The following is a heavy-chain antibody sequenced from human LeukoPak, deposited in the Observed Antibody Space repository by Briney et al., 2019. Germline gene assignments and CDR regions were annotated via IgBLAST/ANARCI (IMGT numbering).Heavy chain of an antibody. CDR3: ARGRGYCSSTRCYVDAFDI. CDR1: GGSFSGYY. D-gene: IGHD2-2*01. J-gene: IGHJ3*02. Sequence: SETLSLTCAVYGGSFSGYYWSWIRQPPGKGLEWIGEINHSGSTNYNPSLKSRVTISVDTSKNQFSLKLSSVTAADTAVYYCARGRGYCSSTRCYVDAFDIWGQGTMVTVSS. CDR2: INHSGST. V-gene: IGHV4-34*01.